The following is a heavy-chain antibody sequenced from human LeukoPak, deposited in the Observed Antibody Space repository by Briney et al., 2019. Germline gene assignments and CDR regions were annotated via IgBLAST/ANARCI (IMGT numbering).Heavy chain of an antibody. CDR2: IVVGSGNT. V-gene: IGHV1-58*02. J-gene: IGHJ6*02. CDR3: AARSREGIAAAAQRLYYGMDV. D-gene: IGHD6-13*01. Sequence: SANASGNASGFTFSIAAMWRVRQAPGQRLERIRWIVVGSGNTNYAQKFQERVTITRDMSTSTAYMELSSLRSEDTAVYYCAARSREGIAAAAQRLYYGMDVWGQGTTVTVSS. CDR1: GFTFSIAA.